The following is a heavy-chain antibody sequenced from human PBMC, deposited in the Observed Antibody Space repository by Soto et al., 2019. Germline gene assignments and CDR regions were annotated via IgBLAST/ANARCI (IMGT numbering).Heavy chain of an antibody. V-gene: IGHV3-30-3*02. CDR3: AKLSGWLRLAGMDV. J-gene: IGHJ6*02. D-gene: IGHD5-12*01. CDR1: GFTFSNFA. Sequence: GGSLRLSCAASGFTFSNFAMHWVRQAPGKGLEWVAVTSYDGNNKDYADSVKGRFTISRDNSKNTLFLQVNSLRPEDTAVYYCAKLSGWLRLAGMDVWGQGTTVTVSS. CDR2: TSYDGNNK.